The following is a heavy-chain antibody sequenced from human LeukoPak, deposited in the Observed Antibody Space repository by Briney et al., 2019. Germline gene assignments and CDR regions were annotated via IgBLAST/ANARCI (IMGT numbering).Heavy chain of an antibody. J-gene: IGHJ4*02. CDR1: GFTFSNYW. CDR3: ARDWTPFDY. Sequence: GGSLRLSCAASGFTFSNYWMHWVRQAPGKGLVWVSRINSDGINTSYADSVKGRFTISRDNAKNSLYLQMNSLRAEDTAVYFCARDWTPFDYWGQGTLVAVSS. V-gene: IGHV3-74*01. CDR2: INSDGINT. D-gene: IGHD3/OR15-3a*01.